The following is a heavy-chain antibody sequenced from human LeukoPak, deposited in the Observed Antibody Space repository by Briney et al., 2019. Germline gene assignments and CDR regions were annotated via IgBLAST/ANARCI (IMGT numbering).Heavy chain of an antibody. D-gene: IGHD2-2*01. V-gene: IGHV1-69*05. CDR1: GGTFSSYA. CDR3: VRAPLVVVPAAHNWFDP. CDR2: IIPIFGTA. Sequence: ASVKVSCKASGGTFSSYAISWVRQAPGQGLEWMGRIIPIFGTANYAQKFQGRVTITTDESTSTAYMELSSLRSEDTAVYYCVRAPLVVVPAAHNWFDPWGQGTLVTVSS. J-gene: IGHJ5*02.